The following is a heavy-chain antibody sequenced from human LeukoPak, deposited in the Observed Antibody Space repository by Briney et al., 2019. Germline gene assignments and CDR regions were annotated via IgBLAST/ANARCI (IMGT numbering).Heavy chain of an antibody. V-gene: IGHV4-4*07. CDR3: ARVKLANEGRFGEFDP. D-gene: IGHD3-10*01. CDR1: GGSISSYY. Sequence: SETLPLTCTVSGGSISSYYWSWIRQPAGKGLEWIGRIYTSGSTNYNPSLKSRVTMSVDTSKNQFSLKLSSVTAADTAVYYCARVKLANEGRFGEFDPWGQGTLVTVSS. J-gene: IGHJ5*02. CDR2: IYTSGST.